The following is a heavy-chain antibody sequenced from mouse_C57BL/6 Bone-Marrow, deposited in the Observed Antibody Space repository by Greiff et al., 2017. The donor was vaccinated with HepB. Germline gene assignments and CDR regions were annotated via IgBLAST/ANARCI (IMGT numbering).Heavy chain of an antibody. CDR2: IYYSGTI. Sequence: DVKLVESGPGLVKPSQTVFLTCTVTGISITTGNYRWSWIRQFPGNKLEWIGYIYYSGTITYNPSLTSRTTITRDTPKNQFFLEMNSLTAEDTATYYCARYYYGSSSFDYWGQGTTLTVSS. J-gene: IGHJ2*01. V-gene: IGHV3-5*01. D-gene: IGHD1-1*01. CDR1: GISITTGNYR. CDR3: ARYYYGSSSFDY.